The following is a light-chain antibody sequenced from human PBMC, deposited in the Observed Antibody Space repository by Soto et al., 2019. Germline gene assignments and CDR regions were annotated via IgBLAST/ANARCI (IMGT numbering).Light chain of an antibody. J-gene: IGKJ5*01. CDR2: GAS. CDR3: QHFGSSSIT. CDR1: QSVSSSY. Sequence: EIVLTQSPGTLSLSPGERATLSCRASQSVSSSYLAWYQQKPGQAPRLLIYGASNRATGIPDRFSGSGSGTDFTLTISRLEPEDFAVYYCQHFGSSSITFGQGTRLEIK. V-gene: IGKV3-20*01.